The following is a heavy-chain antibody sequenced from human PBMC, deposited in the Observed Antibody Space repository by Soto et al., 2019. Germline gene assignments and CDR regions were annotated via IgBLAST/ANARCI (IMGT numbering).Heavy chain of an antibody. D-gene: IGHD6-19*01. J-gene: IGHJ4*02. V-gene: IGHV3-23*01. CDR2: TPGSGGSA. CDR3: AKGGSSGWFYFDF. Sequence: GGSLRLSXAASGFTFGTYAMNWVRQAPGKGLEWVSSTPGSGGSAYYADSVRGRFTISRDNSKNTVYLQLDSLRPEDSAIYYCAKGGSSGWFYFDFWGQGTQVTVSS. CDR1: GFTFGTYA.